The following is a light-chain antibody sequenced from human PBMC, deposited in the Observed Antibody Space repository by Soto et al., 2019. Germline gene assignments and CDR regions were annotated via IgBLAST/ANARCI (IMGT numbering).Light chain of an antibody. V-gene: IGKV3-15*01. CDR1: QSGGSK. Sequence: IVMTQAPGTLSVSPGERATLSCRASQSGGSKLACYHQKPDQAPRLLVYGASTRATGIPARFSGSGSGTEFTLTISSLQSEDLGIYYCQQYKNWPPLTFGGGTRVEI. CDR2: GAS. J-gene: IGKJ4*01. CDR3: QQYKNWPPLT.